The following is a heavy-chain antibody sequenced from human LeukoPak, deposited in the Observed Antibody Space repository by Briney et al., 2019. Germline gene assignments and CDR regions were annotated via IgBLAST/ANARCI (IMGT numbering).Heavy chain of an antibody. CDR2: IRYDGSNK. V-gene: IGHV3-30*02. J-gene: IGHJ4*02. D-gene: IGHD3-3*01. CDR3: AKDVYDFWSGPTAYY. Sequence: PGGSLRLSCAASGFTFSNYGMHWVRRAPGKGLGWAAFIRYDGSNKYSADSVKGRFTISRDNSKNTLYLQMNSLRAEDTAVYYCAKDVYDFWSGPTAYYWGQGTLVTVSS. CDR1: GFTFSNYG.